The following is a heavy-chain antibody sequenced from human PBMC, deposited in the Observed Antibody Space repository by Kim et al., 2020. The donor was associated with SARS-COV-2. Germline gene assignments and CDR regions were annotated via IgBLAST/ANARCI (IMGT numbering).Heavy chain of an antibody. V-gene: IGHV3-23*01. CDR3: AKIWVGRFGEFDY. J-gene: IGHJ4*02. D-gene: IGHD3-10*01. Sequence: CTDSVKGQCTISGDTSKNTLYLQMNSLRAEGTAVYYCAKIWVGRFGEFDYWGQGTLVTVSS.